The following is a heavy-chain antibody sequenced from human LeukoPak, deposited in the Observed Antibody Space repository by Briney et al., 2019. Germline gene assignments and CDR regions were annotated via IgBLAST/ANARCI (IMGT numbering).Heavy chain of an antibody. J-gene: IGHJ5*02. V-gene: IGHV3-21*01. CDR3: ARLDSGWSSSGVDA. CDR2: ITSGSSYI. Sequence: PGGSLRLSCAASGFTFSTYSMNWVRQAPGKGLEWVSSITSGSSYIYYADSVKGRFTISRDNAKNSLYLQMNSLRAEDTAVYYCARLDSGWSSSGVDAWGRGTRVTVSA. CDR1: GFTFSTYS. D-gene: IGHD6-19*01.